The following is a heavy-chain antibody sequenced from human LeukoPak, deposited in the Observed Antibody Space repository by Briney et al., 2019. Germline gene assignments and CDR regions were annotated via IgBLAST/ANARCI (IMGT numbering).Heavy chain of an antibody. V-gene: IGHV3-30*02. CDR1: GFTFSSYG. Sequence: GGSLRLSCAASGFTFSSYGMHWVRQAPGKGLEWVAFIRYDGSNKYYADSVKGRFTISRDNAKNSLYLQMNSLRAEDTAVYYCARASGYYKYFDYWGQGTLVTVSS. J-gene: IGHJ4*02. D-gene: IGHD5-12*01. CDR2: IRYDGSNK. CDR3: ARASGYYKYFDY.